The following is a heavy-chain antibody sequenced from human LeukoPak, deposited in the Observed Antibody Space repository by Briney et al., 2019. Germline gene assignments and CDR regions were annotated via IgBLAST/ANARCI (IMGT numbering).Heavy chain of an antibody. D-gene: IGHD3-3*01. Sequence: SETLSLTCTVSGYSISSGYYWGWIRQPPGKGLEWIANIYHSGNTYYNPSLKSRVTISVDTSKNQFSLKLSSVTAADTAVYYCARGRRGITIFGVLYYYYYMDVWGKGTTVTVSS. CDR2: IYHSGNT. CDR3: ARGRRGITIFGVLYYYYYMDV. V-gene: IGHV4-38-2*02. J-gene: IGHJ6*03. CDR1: GYSISSGYY.